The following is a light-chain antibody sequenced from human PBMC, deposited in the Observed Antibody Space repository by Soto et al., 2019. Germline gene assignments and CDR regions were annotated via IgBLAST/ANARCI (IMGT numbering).Light chain of an antibody. CDR1: KSDIGVYDF. CDR3: SSYTSSSTQV. V-gene: IGLV2-8*01. CDR2: EVV. J-gene: IGLJ3*02. Sequence: QSALTQPPSASGSPGQSVTISCTGTKSDIGVYDFVSWYQHHPGKAPRLIIYEVVQRPSGVPDRFSGSKSGNTASLTVSGLQAADEADYYCSSYTSSSTQVLGGGTKLTVL.